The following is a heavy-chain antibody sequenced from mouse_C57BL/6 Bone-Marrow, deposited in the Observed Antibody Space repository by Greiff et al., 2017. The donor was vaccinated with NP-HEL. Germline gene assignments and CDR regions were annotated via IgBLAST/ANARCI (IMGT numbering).Heavy chain of an antibody. Sequence: VQLQQSGPELVKPGASVKISCKASGYAFSSSWMNWVKQRPGKGLEWIGRIYPGDGDTNYSGKFKGKATLTADKSSSTAYMQLSSLTSEDSAVYFCARYYYGNYGNAMDYWGQGTSVTVSS. J-gene: IGHJ4*01. D-gene: IGHD2-1*01. V-gene: IGHV1-82*01. CDR2: IYPGDGDT. CDR3: ARYYYGNYGNAMDY. CDR1: GYAFSSSW.